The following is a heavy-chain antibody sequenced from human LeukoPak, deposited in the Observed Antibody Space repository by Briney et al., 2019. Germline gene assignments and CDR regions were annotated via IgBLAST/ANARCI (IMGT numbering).Heavy chain of an antibody. CDR2: ISGSGGGT. V-gene: IGHV3-23*01. J-gene: IGHJ4*02. Sequence: GGSLRLSCAASGFTFSSYAMSWVRQAPGKGLEWVSAISGSGGGTYYADSVKGRFSISRDNSKNTLYLQMNSLRAEDTAVYYCARAGSYSGSNTNWGQGTLVTVSS. CDR3: ARAGSYSGSNTN. CDR1: GFTFSSYA. D-gene: IGHD1-26*01.